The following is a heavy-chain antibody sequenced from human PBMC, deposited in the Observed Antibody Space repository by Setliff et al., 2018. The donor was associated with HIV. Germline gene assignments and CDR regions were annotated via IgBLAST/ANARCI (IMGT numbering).Heavy chain of an antibody. CDR3: AKDYSSGWFDY. CDR2: ISGSGDTT. Sequence: HPGGSLRLSCAASGFSFKSAWMSWVRQAPGKALEWVSGISGSGDTTNYADSVKGRFTISRDNSKNTLYLQMNSLRAEDTAVYYCAKDYSSGWFDYWGQGTLVTVSS. CDR1: GFSFKSAW. V-gene: IGHV3-23*01. J-gene: IGHJ4*02. D-gene: IGHD6-19*01.